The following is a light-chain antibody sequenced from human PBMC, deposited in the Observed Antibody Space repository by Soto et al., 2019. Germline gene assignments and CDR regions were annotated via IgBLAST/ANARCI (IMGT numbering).Light chain of an antibody. Sequence: DIVMTQSPLSLPVTPGEPASISCRSSQSLLHSNGYNYLDWYLQKPGQSPQLLIYLGSNRASGVPDRFSGSGSGTYFTLKISRVEAEDVGVYFCMQALQTPITFGQGTRLDMK. CDR1: QSLLHSNGYNY. CDR3: MQALQTPIT. J-gene: IGKJ5*01. CDR2: LGS. V-gene: IGKV2-28*01.